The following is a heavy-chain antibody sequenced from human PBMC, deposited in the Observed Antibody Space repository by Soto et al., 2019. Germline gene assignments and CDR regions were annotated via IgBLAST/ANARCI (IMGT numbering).Heavy chain of an antibody. CDR1: GYPFTSYG. CDR3: ARDRLIAVTGLLRN. J-gene: IGHJ4*02. Sequence: QVQLVQSGAEVKKPGVSVKVSCKTSGYPFTSYGINWVRQAPGQGPEWMGWISAYDDKTIYSQKFQGRVTLTADTSTTTAYMELRGLRFDDTAVSSCARDRLIAVTGLLRNWGQGTLVTVSS. CDR2: ISAYDDKT. V-gene: IGHV1-18*01. D-gene: IGHD6-19*01.